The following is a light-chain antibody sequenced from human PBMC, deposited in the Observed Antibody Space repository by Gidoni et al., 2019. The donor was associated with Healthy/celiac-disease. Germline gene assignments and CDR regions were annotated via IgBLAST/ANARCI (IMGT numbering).Light chain of an antibody. J-gene: IGKJ4*01. CDR3: QQRSNPLT. Sequence: EIVLTPSPATLSLSPGERATRSCRASQSVSSYLAWYQQKPGQAPRLLIYDAYNRATGIPARFSGSGSGTDFTLTISSLEPEDFAVYYCQQRSNPLTFGGGTKVEIK. CDR2: DAY. CDR1: QSVSSY. V-gene: IGKV3-11*01.